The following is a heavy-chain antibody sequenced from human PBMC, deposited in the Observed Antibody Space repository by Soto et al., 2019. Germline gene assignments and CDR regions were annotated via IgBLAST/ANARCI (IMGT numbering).Heavy chain of an antibody. J-gene: IGHJ3*02. D-gene: IGHD5-12*01. CDR1: GGSVSSGAYY. CDR2: IYYSGST. Sequence: SETLSLTCTVSGGSVSSGAYYWTWIRQRPGKGLEWIGYIYYSGSTYYSPSLKSRLSISLDTSKNQFSLRLSSVTAADTAMYYCVRARLRALYAFDISRQGTMVTVSS. CDR3: VRARLRALYAFDI. V-gene: IGHV4-31*03.